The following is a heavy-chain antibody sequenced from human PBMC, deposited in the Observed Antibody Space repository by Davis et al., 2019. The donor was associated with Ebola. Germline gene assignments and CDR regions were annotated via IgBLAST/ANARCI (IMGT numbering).Heavy chain of an antibody. Sequence: PSETLSLTCAVYGGSFSGYYWSWIRQPPGKGLEWIGEINHSGSTNYNPSLKSRVTISVDTSKNQFSLKLSSVTAADTAVYYCARGYSSGWYPSDYWGQGTLVTVSS. CDR3: ARGYSSGWYPSDY. D-gene: IGHD6-19*01. CDR1: GGSFSGYY. V-gene: IGHV4-34*01. CDR2: INHSGST. J-gene: IGHJ4*02.